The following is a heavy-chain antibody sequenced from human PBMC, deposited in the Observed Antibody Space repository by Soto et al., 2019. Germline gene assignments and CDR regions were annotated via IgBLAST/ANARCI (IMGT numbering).Heavy chain of an antibody. CDR1: GFTFSNYG. D-gene: IGHD2-2*01. Sequence: QVQLVESGGGVVQPGRSLRLSCAATGFTFSNYGMHWVRQAPGKGLEWVAVVWYDGSDKYYADSVKGRFTISRDNSKNTLYLQMNSLRDEDTAVYYCARLGYCIVTGCYARTYDLDVW. CDR3: ARLGYCIVTGCYARTYDLDV. V-gene: IGHV3-33*01. J-gene: IGHJ6*01. CDR2: VWYDGSDK.